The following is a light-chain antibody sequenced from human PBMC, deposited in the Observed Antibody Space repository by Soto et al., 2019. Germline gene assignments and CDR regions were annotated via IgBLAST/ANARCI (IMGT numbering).Light chain of an antibody. J-gene: IGLJ3*02. CDR1: SSNIGSNT. CDR2: SNN. CDR3: AAWDDSLNGPL. Sequence: QSVLTQPPSASGTPGQRVTISCSGSSSNIGSNTVNWYQQLPGTAPTLLIYSNNQRPSGVPHRFSGSKSGTSASLAVNGLQSGDEADYYCAAWDDSLNGPLFGGGTKLTVL. V-gene: IGLV1-44*01.